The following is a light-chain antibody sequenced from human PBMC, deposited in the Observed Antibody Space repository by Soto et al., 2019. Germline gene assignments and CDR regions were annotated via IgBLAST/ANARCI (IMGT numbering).Light chain of an antibody. V-gene: IGKV3-11*01. CDR3: QQRSNWPPGVT. CDR2: DAS. CDR1: QSVSSS. Sequence: EIVLTQSPDTLSLSPGERATLSCRASQSVSSSLAWYQQKPGQAPRLLIYDASNMATAIPARFSVSGSGTDFTLTISSLEREDFAVYYCQQRSNWPPGVTFGPGTKVHIK. J-gene: IGKJ3*01.